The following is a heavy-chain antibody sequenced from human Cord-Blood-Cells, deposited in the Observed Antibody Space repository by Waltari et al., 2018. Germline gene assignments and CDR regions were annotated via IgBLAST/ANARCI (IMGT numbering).Heavy chain of an antibody. CDR3: ARGRRIAVAGNFDY. CDR2: INHSGST. J-gene: IGHJ4*02. Sequence: QVQLQQWGAGLLKPSETLSLTCAVYGGSFSSYYWSWIRQPPGKGLEWIGEINHSGSTNYNPSLKSRVTISVDTSKNQFSLKLSSVTAADTAVYYCARGRRIAVAGNFDYWGQGTLVTVSS. V-gene: IGHV4-34*01. CDR1: GGSFSSYY. D-gene: IGHD6-19*01.